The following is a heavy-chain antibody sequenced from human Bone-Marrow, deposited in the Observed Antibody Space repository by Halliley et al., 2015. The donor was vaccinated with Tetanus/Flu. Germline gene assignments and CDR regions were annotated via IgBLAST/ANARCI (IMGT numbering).Heavy chain of an antibody. Sequence: SGIGDSTYLSDSVKGRFTISRDNSKNTLYLQMNSLRAEDTAVYYCAKPADYYDSSGYRWDAFDIWGQGTMVTVPS. D-gene: IGHD3-22*01. J-gene: IGHJ3*02. CDR2: SGIGDST. V-gene: IGHV3-23*01. CDR3: AKPADYYDSSGYRWDAFDI.